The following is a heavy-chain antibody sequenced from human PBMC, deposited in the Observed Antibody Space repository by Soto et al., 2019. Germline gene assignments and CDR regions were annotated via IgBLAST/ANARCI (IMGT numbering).Heavy chain of an antibody. J-gene: IGHJ6*02. CDR2: ISSSGSTI. CDR1: GFTFSSYE. CDR3: ASRERYYGMDV. D-gene: IGHD1-26*01. Sequence: PGGSLRLSCAASGFTFSSYEMNWVRQAPGKGLEWVSYISSSGSTIYYADSVKGRFTISRDNAKNSLYLQMNSLRAEDTAVYYCASRERYYGMDVWGQGTTVTVSS. V-gene: IGHV3-48*03.